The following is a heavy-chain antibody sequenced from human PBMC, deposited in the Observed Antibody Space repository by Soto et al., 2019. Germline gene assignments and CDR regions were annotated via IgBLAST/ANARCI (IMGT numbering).Heavy chain of an antibody. Sequence: ASVKVSCKASGYTFTSYYMHWVRQAPGQGLEWMGIINPSGGSTSYAQKFQGRVTMTRDTSTSTVYMELSSLRSEDTAVYYCARDSSGYRATHYGGFYFDYWGQGTRVTVAS. CDR2: INPSGGST. CDR1: GYTFTSYY. D-gene: IGHD3-22*01. J-gene: IGHJ4*02. V-gene: IGHV1-46*01. CDR3: ARDSSGYRATHYGGFYFDY.